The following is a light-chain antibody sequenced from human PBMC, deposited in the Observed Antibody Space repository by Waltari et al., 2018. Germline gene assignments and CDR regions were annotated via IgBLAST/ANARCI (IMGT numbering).Light chain of an antibody. CDR3: QAWDSSTYV. J-gene: IGLJ1*01. Sequence: SYELTQPPSVSVSPGQTASTTCAGDTLGDKSACWYQQKPGQSPVLVIYVDTRRPSASHERLSGSHSGKTATLTISGTQTMDEADYYGQAWDSSTYVFGTGTKVTVL. CDR1: TLGDKS. V-gene: IGLV3-1*01. CDR2: VDT.